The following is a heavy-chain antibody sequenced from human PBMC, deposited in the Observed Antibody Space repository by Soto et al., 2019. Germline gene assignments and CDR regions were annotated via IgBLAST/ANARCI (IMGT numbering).Heavy chain of an antibody. V-gene: IGHV1-18*01. J-gene: IGHJ6*03. CDR3: ASGTYYDFWSGSYYYYMDV. Sequence: EASVKVSCKASGYTFTSYGISWVRQAPGQGLEWMGWISAYNGNTNYAQKLQGRVTMTTDTSTSTVYMELSSLRSEDTAVYYCASGTYYDFWSGSYYYYMDVWGKGTTVTVSS. D-gene: IGHD3-3*01. CDR2: ISAYNGNT. CDR1: GYTFTSYG.